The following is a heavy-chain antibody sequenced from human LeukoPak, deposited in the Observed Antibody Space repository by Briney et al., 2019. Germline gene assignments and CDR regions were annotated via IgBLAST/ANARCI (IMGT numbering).Heavy chain of an antibody. J-gene: IGHJ6*02. CDR1: GFTFGSYW. V-gene: IGHV3-7*04. Sequence: GGSLRLSCAASGFTFGSYWMSWVRQAPGKGLEWVANIKQDGSEKYYVDSVKGRFTISRDNAKNSLYLQMNSLRAEDTAVYYCARDKQWLVQGYYYYGMDVWGQGTTVTVSS. CDR3: ARDKQWLVQGYYYYGMDV. D-gene: IGHD6-19*01. CDR2: IKQDGSEK.